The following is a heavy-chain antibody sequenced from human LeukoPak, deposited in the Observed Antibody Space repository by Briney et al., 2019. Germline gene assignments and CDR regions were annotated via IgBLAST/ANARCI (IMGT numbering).Heavy chain of an antibody. J-gene: IGHJ4*02. Sequence: SETLSLTCTVSGGSISSYYWSWIRQPAGKGLEWIGRMYSSGSTNYNPSLKSRVTISVDTSKNQFSLKLSSVTAADTAVYYCARHNLIGYYFDYWGQGTLVTVSS. D-gene: IGHD3-16*01. CDR2: MYSSGST. V-gene: IGHV4-4*07. CDR1: GGSISSYY. CDR3: ARHNLIGYYFDY.